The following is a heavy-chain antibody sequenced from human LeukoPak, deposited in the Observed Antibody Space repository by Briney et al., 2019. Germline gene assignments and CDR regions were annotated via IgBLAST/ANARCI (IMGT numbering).Heavy chain of an antibody. V-gene: IGHV3-23*01. CDR3: AKGRKSYYYGMDV. CDR2: ISGGGDNT. J-gene: IGHJ6*02. Sequence: GGSLRLSCAVSGFPFSDFAMSWVRQAPGKGLEWVSTISGGGDNTYFADSVKGRFTISRDNSKNTLFLQMVSLRAEDTAVYHCAKGRKSYYYGMDVWGQGTTVTVS. CDR1: GFPFSDFA.